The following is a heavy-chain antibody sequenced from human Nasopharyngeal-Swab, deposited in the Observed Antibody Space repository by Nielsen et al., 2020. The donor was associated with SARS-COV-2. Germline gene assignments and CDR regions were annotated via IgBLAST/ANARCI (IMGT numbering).Heavy chain of an antibody. V-gene: IGHV1-46*01. CDR2: INPSGGST. J-gene: IGHJ3*02. CDR3: ARGPSSGYYLYAFDI. D-gene: IGHD3-22*01. Sequence: WVRQAPGQGLEWMGIINPSGGSTSYAQKFQGRVTITADESTSTAYMELSSLRSEDTAVYYCARGPSSGYYLYAFDIWGQGTMVTVSS.